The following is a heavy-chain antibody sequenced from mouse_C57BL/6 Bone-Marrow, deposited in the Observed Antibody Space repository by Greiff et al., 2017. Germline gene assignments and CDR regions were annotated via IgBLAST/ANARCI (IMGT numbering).Heavy chain of an antibody. Sequence: QVQLQQSGAELARPGASVKMSCKASGYTFTSYTMHWVKQRPGQSLEWIGYINPSSGYTKYNQKFKDKATLTADKSSSTAYMQQSSLTSEDSAVYYCARSFHCEFAYWGQGTLVTVSA. CDR2: INPSSGYT. CDR1: GYTFTSYT. V-gene: IGHV1-4*01. CDR3: ARSFHCEFAY. J-gene: IGHJ3*01.